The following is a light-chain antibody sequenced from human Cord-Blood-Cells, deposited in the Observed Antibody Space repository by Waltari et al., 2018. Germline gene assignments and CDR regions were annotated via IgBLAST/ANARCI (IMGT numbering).Light chain of an antibody. Sequence: DIVMTQSPDSLAVSLGERATIKCKSSQSVLYSSNNKNYLAWYQQKPGQPPKLLIYWASTRESGVPDRFSGSGSGTDFTLTISSLQAEDVAVYYCQQYYSTITFGQGTRLEIK. CDR1: QSVLYSSNNKNY. CDR3: QQYYSTIT. J-gene: IGKJ5*01. CDR2: WAS. V-gene: IGKV4-1*01.